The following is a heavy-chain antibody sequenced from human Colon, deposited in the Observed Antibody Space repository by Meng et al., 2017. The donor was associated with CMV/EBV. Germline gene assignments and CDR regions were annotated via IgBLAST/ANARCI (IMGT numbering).Heavy chain of an antibody. V-gene: IGHV1-2*02. CDR1: GNPFGTYD. Sequence: QVQLVQSGPEMKQHGASVKVSGKASGNPFGTYDINWARQATGQGLEWMGWLHIHNDNTNYAQKFRGRVTMTTDTSITTAYMELSRLRSDDTAVYYCAKVYDRSGFLPWFDPWGQGTLVTVSS. CDR3: AKVYDRSGFLPWFDP. D-gene: IGHD3-22*01. CDR2: LHIHNDNT. J-gene: IGHJ5*02.